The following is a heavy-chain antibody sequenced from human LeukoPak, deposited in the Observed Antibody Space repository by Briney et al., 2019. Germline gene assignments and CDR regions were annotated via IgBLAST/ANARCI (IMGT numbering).Heavy chain of an antibody. Sequence: GGSLRLSCAASGFTFSSYAMSWGRQAPGKGLEWVSAISGSGGSTYYADSVKGRFTISRDNSKNTLYLQMNSLRAEDTAVYYCAKALSYGSGPYYFDYWGQGTLVTVSS. J-gene: IGHJ4*02. D-gene: IGHD3-10*01. V-gene: IGHV3-23*01. CDR3: AKALSYGSGPYYFDY. CDR2: ISGSGGST. CDR1: GFTFSSYA.